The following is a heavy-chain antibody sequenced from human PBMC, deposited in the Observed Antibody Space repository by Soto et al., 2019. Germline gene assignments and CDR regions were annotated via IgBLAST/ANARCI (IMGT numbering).Heavy chain of an antibody. J-gene: IGHJ4*02. D-gene: IGHD6-13*01. CDR1: GLTISSASYY. CDR2: IYFNGST. CDR3: ARYRTSGSWSKFDY. V-gene: IGHV4-31*03. Sequence: QVLLQESGPRLMKPSQTLSLTCSVSGLTISSASYYWSWIRQHPGKGLEWVGNIYFNGSTYYRPSLKRRVTLWLDNSKNQFSLRLTSVTAADTAVYYCARYRTSGSWSKFDYWGQGTLVTVSS.